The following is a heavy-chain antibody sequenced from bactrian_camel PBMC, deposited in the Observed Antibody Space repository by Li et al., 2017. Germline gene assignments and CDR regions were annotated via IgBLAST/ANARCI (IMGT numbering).Heavy chain of an antibody. CDR2: TRTGG. V-gene: IGHV3S1*01. CDR1: GFTFSSYW. J-gene: IGHJ6*01. D-gene: IGHD1*01. Sequence: HVQLVESGGGLLQPGGSLGLSCAAPGFTFSSYWMYWVRQAPGKGLDWVSSTRTGGVYADSVKGRFTISRDNAKNTVYLQMISLKPEDTAVYYCVPDGFRAWDQGTQVTVS. CDR3: VPDGFRA.